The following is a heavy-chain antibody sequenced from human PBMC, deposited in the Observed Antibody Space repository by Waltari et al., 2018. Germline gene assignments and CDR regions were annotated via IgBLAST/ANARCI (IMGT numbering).Heavy chain of an antibody. Sequence: QVQLQQWGAGLLKPSETLSLTCAVYGGSFSGYYWSWIRQPPGKGLEWIGEINHRGSTNYNPSLKSRVTISVDTSKNQFSLKLSSVTAADTAVYYCARGRGRVVVVSFDYWGQGTLVTVSS. V-gene: IGHV4-34*01. CDR1: GGSFSGYY. CDR2: INHRGST. CDR3: ARGRGRVVVVSFDY. D-gene: IGHD2-15*01. J-gene: IGHJ4*02.